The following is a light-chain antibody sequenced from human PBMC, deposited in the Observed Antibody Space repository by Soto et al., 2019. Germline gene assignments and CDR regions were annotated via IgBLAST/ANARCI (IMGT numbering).Light chain of an antibody. Sequence: EVWLTQSPDTLSLSPGERATLSCRASRSVSSYLAWYQQKPGQAPRLLIYDASNRATGIPARFSGSGSGTDFTLTISSLEPEDSAVYYCQQRTNWPPFTFGQGTRLEIK. CDR3: QQRTNWPPFT. V-gene: IGKV3-11*01. CDR1: RSVSSY. CDR2: DAS. J-gene: IGKJ5*01.